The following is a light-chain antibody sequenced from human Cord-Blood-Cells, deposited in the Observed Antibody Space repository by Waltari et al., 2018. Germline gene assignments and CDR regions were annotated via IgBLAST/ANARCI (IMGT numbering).Light chain of an antibody. J-gene: IGKJ5*01. CDR3: QQRSNWPT. CDR1: QSVSSY. CDR2: DAS. Sequence: EIALTQSPATLPLSPGERSTLSCRASQSVSSYLAWYQQKPGQAPRLLIYDASNRATGIPARFSGSGSGTDFTLTISSLEPEDFAVYYCQQRSNWPTFGQGTRLEIK. V-gene: IGKV3-11*01.